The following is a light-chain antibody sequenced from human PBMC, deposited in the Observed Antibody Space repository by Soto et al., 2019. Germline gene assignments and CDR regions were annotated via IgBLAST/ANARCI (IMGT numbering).Light chain of an antibody. CDR3: CSYGGGRTPLG. V-gene: IGLV2-11*01. J-gene: IGLJ2*01. CDR2: DVS. CDR1: RSDVGGYKY. Sequence: QSVLTQPRSVSGSPGQSVAISCTGSRSDVGGYKYVSWYQQFPGKAPKLIIYDVSRRPSGVPDRFSGSKSGNTASLTISGLXAEDEGDYYCCSYGGGRTPLGFGGGTKVTVL.